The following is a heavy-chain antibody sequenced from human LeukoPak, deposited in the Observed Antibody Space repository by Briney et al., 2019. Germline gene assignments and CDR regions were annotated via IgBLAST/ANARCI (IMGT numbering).Heavy chain of an antibody. Sequence: ASVKVSCEASGGTFSSYAISWVRQAPGQGLEWMGGIIPIFGTANYAQKFQGRVTITADESTSTAYMELSSLRSEDTAVYYCASGSSGYYNLYYFDYWGQGTLVTVSS. CDR2: IIPIFGTA. CDR3: ASGSSGYYNLYYFDY. D-gene: IGHD3-22*01. V-gene: IGHV1-69*13. J-gene: IGHJ4*02. CDR1: GGTFSSYA.